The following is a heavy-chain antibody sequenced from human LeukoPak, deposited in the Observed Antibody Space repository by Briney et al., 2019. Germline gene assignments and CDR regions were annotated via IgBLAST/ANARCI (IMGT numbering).Heavy chain of an antibody. CDR3: ARQCSISSCL. J-gene: IGHJ4*02. D-gene: IGHD2-2*01. V-gene: IGHV3-21*01. CDR1: GFTFNTFG. Sequence: GGSLRLSCATSGFTFNTFGMHWVRQAPGKGLEWVSSISSGSSSIYYADSVKGRFTISRDNAKSSLYLQMNSLRAEDTAVYYCARQCSISSCLWGQGTLVTVSS. CDR2: ISSGSSSI.